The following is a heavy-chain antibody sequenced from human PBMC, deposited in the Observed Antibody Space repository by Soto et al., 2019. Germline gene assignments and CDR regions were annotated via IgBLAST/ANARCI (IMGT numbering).Heavy chain of an antibody. J-gene: IGHJ4*02. CDR2: IYYSGGT. D-gene: IGHD3-22*01. CDR3: ARERITMIVIDY. CDR1: GGSISSGGYY. Sequence: LSLTCTVSGGSISSGGYYWSWIRQHPGKGLEWIGYIYYSGGTYYNPSLKSRVTISVDTSKNQFSLKLSSVTAADTAVYYCARERITMIVIDYWGQGTLVTVSS. V-gene: IGHV4-31*03.